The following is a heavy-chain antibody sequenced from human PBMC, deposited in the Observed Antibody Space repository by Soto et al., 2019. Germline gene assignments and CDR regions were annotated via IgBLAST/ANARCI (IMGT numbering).Heavy chain of an antibody. Sequence: EVQLVESGGDLVKPGGSLRLSCAASGFTFTHAWLHWVRQAPGKGLEMVARIKNNGGATDYAPFVKGRFTISRDDSKDTVYLQMSGLRTDDTAIYYCTADLGPAYSSNNWLDPWGQGTLVTVS. CDR2: IKNNGGAT. CDR3: TADLGPAYSSNNWLDP. J-gene: IGHJ5*02. D-gene: IGHD6-13*01. CDR1: GFTFTHAW. V-gene: IGHV3-15*07.